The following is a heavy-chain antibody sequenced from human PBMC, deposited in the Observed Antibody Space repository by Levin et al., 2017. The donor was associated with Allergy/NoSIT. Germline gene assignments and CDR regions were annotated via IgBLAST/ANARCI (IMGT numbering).Heavy chain of an antibody. J-gene: IGHJ4*02. CDR1: GFTVSNNY. Sequence: GGSLRLSCAASGFTVSNNYMSWVRQAPGKGLEWVSVINISGSTYYADSVKGRFTISRDNSKNTVYLQMNSLRAEDTAVYYCARAVYSSSRGFWGQGTLVTVSS. CDR2: INISGST. CDR3: ARAVYSSSRGF. V-gene: IGHV3-53*01. D-gene: IGHD6-13*01.